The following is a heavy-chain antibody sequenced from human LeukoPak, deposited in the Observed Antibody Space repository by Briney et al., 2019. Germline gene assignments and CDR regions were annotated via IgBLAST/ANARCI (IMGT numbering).Heavy chain of an antibody. CDR2: IYGGGST. CDR1: GFTVSSNF. CDR3: AKVLSVTKSYWYGLDV. V-gene: IGHV3-53*01. D-gene: IGHD4-17*01. J-gene: IGHJ6*02. Sequence: GGSLRLSCAASGFTVSSNFMAWVRQAPGKGLEWVSVIYGGGSTFYADSVKGRSTISRDNSQNTMYLQMNGLRAEDTAVYYCAKVLSVTKSYWYGLDVWGQGTTVTVSS.